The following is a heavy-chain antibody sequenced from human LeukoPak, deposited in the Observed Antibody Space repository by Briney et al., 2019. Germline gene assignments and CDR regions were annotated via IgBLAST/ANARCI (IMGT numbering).Heavy chain of an antibody. Sequence: PSETLSLTCAVYGGSFSGYYWSWIRQPPGKGLEWIGEINHSGSTNYNPSLKSRVTISVDTSKNYFSLKLSSVTAADTAVYYCARSSGYYYYYYYYMDVWGKGTTVTVSS. CDR2: INHSGST. V-gene: IGHV4-34*01. D-gene: IGHD3-22*01. CDR3: ARSSGYYYYYYYYMDV. CDR1: GGSFSGYY. J-gene: IGHJ6*03.